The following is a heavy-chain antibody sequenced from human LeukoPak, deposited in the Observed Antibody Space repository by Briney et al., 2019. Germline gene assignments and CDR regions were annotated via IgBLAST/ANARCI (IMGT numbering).Heavy chain of an antibody. Sequence: PSETLSLTCSVSGGSFSSTNSNWGWIRQPPGKSLECIGSIYYSGSTYYNPSLKSRITMSVDTSKNQFSLNLSSVTAADTAVYYCARPDGWYYYMDVWGRGTTVTVSS. D-gene: IGHD6-19*01. CDR3: ARPDGWYYYMDV. CDR1: GGSFSSTNSN. J-gene: IGHJ6*03. CDR2: IYYSGST. V-gene: IGHV4-39*01.